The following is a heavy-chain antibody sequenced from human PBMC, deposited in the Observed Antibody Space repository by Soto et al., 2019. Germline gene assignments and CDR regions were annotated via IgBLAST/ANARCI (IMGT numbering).Heavy chain of an antibody. CDR2: ISYDGSNK. J-gene: IGHJ3*02. CDR3: AKDGSIKQWLASLNDAFDI. CDR1: GFTFSSYG. Sequence: GGSLRLSCAASGFTFSSYGMHWVRQAPGKGLEWVAVISYDGSNKYYADSVKGRFTISRDNSKNTLYLQMNSLRAEDTAVYYCAKDGSIKQWLASLNDAFDIWGQGTMVTVSS. V-gene: IGHV3-30*18. D-gene: IGHD6-19*01.